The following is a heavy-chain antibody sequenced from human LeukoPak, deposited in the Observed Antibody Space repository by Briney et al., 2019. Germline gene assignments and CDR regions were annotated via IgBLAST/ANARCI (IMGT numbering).Heavy chain of an antibody. J-gene: IGHJ5*02. D-gene: IGHD3-10*01. CDR1: GYTFTGYY. CDR2: INPNSGGT. V-gene: IGHV1-2*02. CDR3: ARGLLVDYYGSLFRGSWFDP. Sequence: ASVKVSCKASGYTFTGYYMHWVRQAPGQGLEWMGWINPNSGGTNYAQKFQGRVTMTRDTSISTAYMELSRLRPDDTAVYYCARGLLVDYYGSLFRGSWFDPWGQGTLVTVSS.